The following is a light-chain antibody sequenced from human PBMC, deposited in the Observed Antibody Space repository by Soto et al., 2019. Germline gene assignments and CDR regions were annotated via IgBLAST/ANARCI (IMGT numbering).Light chain of an antibody. J-gene: IGKJ2*01. Sequence: IVLTQSPATLSLSPGENATLSCRASQSVSSFLAWYQQKPGQAPMLLIYDASNRATGIPARFSGSGSGTDFTLTISSLDPEDVAVYYCQQRRNWPNTFGQGTKLEIK. CDR1: QSVSSF. V-gene: IGKV3-11*01. CDR2: DAS. CDR3: QQRRNWPNT.